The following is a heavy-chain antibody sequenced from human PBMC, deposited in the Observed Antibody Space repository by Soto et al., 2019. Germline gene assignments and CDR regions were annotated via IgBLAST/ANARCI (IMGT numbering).Heavy chain of an antibody. J-gene: IGHJ6*02. D-gene: IGHD6-19*01. CDR1: GYSFTSYW. CDR3: ARPFYSSGWYYYYGMDV. Sequence: GESLKISCKGSGYSFTSYWIGWVRQMPGKGLEWMGTIYPGDSDTRYSPSFQGQATISADKSISTAYLQWSSLKASDTAMYYCARPFYSSGWYYYYGMDVWGQGTTVTVSS. V-gene: IGHV5-51*01. CDR2: IYPGDSDT.